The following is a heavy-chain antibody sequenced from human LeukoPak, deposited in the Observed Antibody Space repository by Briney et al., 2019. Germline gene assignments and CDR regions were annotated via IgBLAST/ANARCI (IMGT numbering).Heavy chain of an antibody. J-gene: IGHJ3*02. CDR1: GFTFSSYA. D-gene: IGHD3-22*01. CDR2: ISHDESNK. V-gene: IGHV3-30*04. CDR3: ARGEGNAMIVVVITTVGAFDM. Sequence: PGGSLRLSCAASGFTFSSYAMHWVRQAPGKGLEWVAVISHDESNKYYADSVKGRFTISGDNSKNTLYLQMNSLRAEDMAVYYCARGEGNAMIVVVITTVGAFDMWGQGTMVTVSS.